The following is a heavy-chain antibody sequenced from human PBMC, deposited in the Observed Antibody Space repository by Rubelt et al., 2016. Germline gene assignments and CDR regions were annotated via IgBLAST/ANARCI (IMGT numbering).Heavy chain of an antibody. CDR2: INHSGST. J-gene: IGHJ2*01. Sequence: QVQLQQWGAGLLKPSETLSLTCAVYGGSFSGYYWSWIRQPPGKGLEWIGEINHSGSTNYNQSLKSRVTISVDTCKNPFSLKLRSVTAADTAVYYCARRRRYSGSSYWYFDLWGRGTLVTVSS. D-gene: IGHD1-26*01. CDR3: ARRRRYSGSSYWYFDL. CDR1: GGSFSGYY. V-gene: IGHV4-34*01.